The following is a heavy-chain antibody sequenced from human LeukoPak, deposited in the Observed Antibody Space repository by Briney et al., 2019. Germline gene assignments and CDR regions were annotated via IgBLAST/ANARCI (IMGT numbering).Heavy chain of an antibody. CDR1: GFTFSSYA. J-gene: IGHJ4*02. CDR2: ISGSGGST. Sequence: GGSLRLSCAASGFTFSSYAMSWVRQAPGKGLEWVSAISGSGGSTYYADSVKGRFTISRDNSKNTLYLQMNSLRAEDTAVYYCAKDKSGPVTIFGVVIIGPFDYWAREPWSPSPQ. D-gene: IGHD3-3*01. V-gene: IGHV3-23*01. CDR3: AKDKSGPVTIFGVVIIGPFDY.